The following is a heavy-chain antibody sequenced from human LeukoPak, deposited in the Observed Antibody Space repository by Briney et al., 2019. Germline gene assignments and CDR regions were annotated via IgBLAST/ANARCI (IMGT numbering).Heavy chain of an antibody. CDR3: ARSSIMITFGGVIVTKLDY. CDR2: ISAYNGNT. J-gene: IGHJ4*02. CDR1: GYTFTSYG. Sequence: ASVKVSCKASGYTFTSYGISWVRQAPGQGLEWMGWISAYNGNTNYAQKLQGRVTMTIDTSTSTAYMELRSLRSDDTAVYYCARSSIMITFGGVIVTKLDYWGQGTLVTVSS. V-gene: IGHV1-18*04. D-gene: IGHD3-16*02.